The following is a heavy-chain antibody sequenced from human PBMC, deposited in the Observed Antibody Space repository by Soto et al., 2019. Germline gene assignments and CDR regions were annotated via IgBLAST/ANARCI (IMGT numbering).Heavy chain of an antibody. CDR2: IWYDGSNK. CDR3: ARDERSSSEGHFDY. D-gene: IGHD6-6*01. CDR1: GFTFSSYG. Sequence: QVQLVESGGGVVQPGRSLRLSCAASGFTFSSYGMHWVRQAPGKGLEGVAVIWYDGSNKYYADSVKGRFTISRDNSKNTLYRQMNSLRAEDTAVYYCARDERSSSEGHFDYWGQGTLVTVSS. V-gene: IGHV3-33*01. J-gene: IGHJ4*02.